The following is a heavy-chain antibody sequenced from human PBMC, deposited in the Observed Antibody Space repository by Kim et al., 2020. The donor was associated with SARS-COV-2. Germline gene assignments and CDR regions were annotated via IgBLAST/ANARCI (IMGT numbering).Heavy chain of an antibody. CDR3: AKDCLLCYSCGLSFDY. J-gene: IGHJ4*01. V-gene: IGHV3-23*01. D-gene: IGHD5-18*01. CDR1: GFTFSGYA. CDR2: ISGSSGSI. Sequence: GGSLRLSCAASGFTFSGYAMSWVRQAPGKGLEWVSAISGSSGSIYYADSVKGRFTISRDNAKNTLYLQMNSLRGEDTALYYCAKDCLLCYSCGLSFDYWGHGTLVTVSS.